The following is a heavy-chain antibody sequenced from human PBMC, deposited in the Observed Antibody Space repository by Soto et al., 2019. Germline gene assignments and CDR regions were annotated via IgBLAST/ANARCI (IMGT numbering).Heavy chain of an antibody. V-gene: IGHV3-30*18. D-gene: IGHD3-9*01. J-gene: IGHJ6*02. Sequence: QVQLVESGGGVVQPGRSLRLSCAASGFTFSTYGMHWVRQAPGKGLEWVAVMSYDGSNYYYADSVKGRFTISRDNSKNPLYLQMNSLRAEDTAVYYCAKDPNFDILTAFYGMDVWGQGTTVTVSS. CDR2: MSYDGSNY. CDR1: GFTFSTYG. CDR3: AKDPNFDILTAFYGMDV.